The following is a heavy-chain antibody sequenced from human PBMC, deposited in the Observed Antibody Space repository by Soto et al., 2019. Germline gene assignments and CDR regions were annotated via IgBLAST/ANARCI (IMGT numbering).Heavy chain of an antibody. Sequence: QVQLVESGGGVVQPGRSLRLSCAASGFTFSSYGMHWVRQAPGKGLEWVAVISYDGSNKYYADSVKGRFTISRDNSKNTLYQQMNSLRAEDTAVYYCAKIPGDAFDIWGQGTMVTVSS. CDR3: AKIPGDAFDI. CDR1: GFTFSSYG. D-gene: IGHD2-2*02. V-gene: IGHV3-30*18. J-gene: IGHJ3*02. CDR2: ISYDGSNK.